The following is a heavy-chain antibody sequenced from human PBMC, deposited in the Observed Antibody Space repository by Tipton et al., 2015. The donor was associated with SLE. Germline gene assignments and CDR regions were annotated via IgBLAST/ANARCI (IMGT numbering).Heavy chain of an antibody. D-gene: IGHD6-13*01. V-gene: IGHV3-48*03. CDR3: ARATSSSNDY. CDR2: ISSTGSII. Sequence: SLRLSCAASGFNFSSYQMNWVRQAPGKGLEWVSYISSTGSIINYADSVKGRFTISRDNAKNSLYLQMNSLRVEDTAVYYCARATSSSNDYWGQGTLVPSPQ. CDR1: GFNFSSYQ. J-gene: IGHJ4*02.